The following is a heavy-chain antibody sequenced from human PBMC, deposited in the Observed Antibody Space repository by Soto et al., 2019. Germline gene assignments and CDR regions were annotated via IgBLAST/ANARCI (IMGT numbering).Heavy chain of an antibody. Sequence: GGSLRLSCGASGFTFGGYAMHWVRQPPGRGLEWVAVISYTGANTYYVGSVRGRFTISRDNSKNTLYLQMNSLRAEDTAMYYCAKHMDDSGYFYVEGADHWGQGTLVTVSS. V-gene: IGHV3-30*18. J-gene: IGHJ4*02. CDR3: AKHMDDSGYFYVEGADH. D-gene: IGHD3-22*01. CDR1: GFTFGGYA. CDR2: ISYTGANT.